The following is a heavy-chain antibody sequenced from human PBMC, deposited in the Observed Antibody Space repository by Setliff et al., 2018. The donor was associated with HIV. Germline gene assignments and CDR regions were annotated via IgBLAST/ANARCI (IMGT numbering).Heavy chain of an antibody. J-gene: IGHJ3*02. CDR3: ARDAPRYATGAFDM. Sequence: ASVKVSCKSSGYTFSNFGLSGVRQAPGQGLEWLGYINGYSGKTHFSPRLQGRITMTTDTSTDTVYLELRILASDHTAIDYCARDAPRYATGAFDMWGLGTMVTVSS. CDR2: INGYSGKT. D-gene: IGHD1-1*01. V-gene: IGHV1-18*01. CDR1: GYTFSNFG.